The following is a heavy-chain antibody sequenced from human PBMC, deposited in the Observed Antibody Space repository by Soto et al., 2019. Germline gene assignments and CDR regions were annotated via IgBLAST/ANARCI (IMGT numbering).Heavy chain of an antibody. V-gene: IGHV3-23*01. CDR3: AKVRDDYYDSSGPIDY. J-gene: IGHJ4*02. D-gene: IGHD3-22*01. Sequence: EVQLLESGGGLVQPGGSLRLSCAASGFTFSSYVMSWVRQAPGKGLEWVSAISGSGGSTYYGDSVKGRFTISRDNSKNTLYLQMNSLRAEDTAVYYCAKVRDDYYDSSGPIDYWGQGTLVTVSS. CDR1: GFTFSSYV. CDR2: ISGSGGST.